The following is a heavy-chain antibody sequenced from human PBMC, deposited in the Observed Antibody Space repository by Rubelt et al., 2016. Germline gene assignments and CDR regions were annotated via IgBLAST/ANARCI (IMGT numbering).Heavy chain of an antibody. CDR2: ITGDGRNT. D-gene: IGHD1-14*01. Sequence: RGVRQAPGQGPEWMGWITGDGRNTKYSQKFQGRVTVTNDRSTTTTYMELRSLSSDDTAVYYYARGSPWLSEGKNYCYMDVWGKGTTVTVSS. V-gene: IGHV1-18*01. CDR3: ARGSPWLSEGKNYCYMDV. J-gene: IGHJ6*03.